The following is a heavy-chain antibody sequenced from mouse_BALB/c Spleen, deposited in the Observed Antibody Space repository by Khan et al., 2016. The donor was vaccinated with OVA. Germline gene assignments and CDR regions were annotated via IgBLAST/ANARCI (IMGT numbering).Heavy chain of an antibody. Sequence: VQLKESGPGLVKPSQSLSLTCTVTGYSITRDYAWNWIRQFPGNKLEWMGYISSSGSTNYNPALKSRISITRDTSKNQFFLQLNSVTTEDTATYYCARDGSHYNYAMDYWGQGTSVTVSS. CDR2: ISSSGST. V-gene: IGHV3-2*02. CDR1: GYSITRDYA. CDR3: ARDGSHYNYAMDY. D-gene: IGHD2-3*01. J-gene: IGHJ4*01.